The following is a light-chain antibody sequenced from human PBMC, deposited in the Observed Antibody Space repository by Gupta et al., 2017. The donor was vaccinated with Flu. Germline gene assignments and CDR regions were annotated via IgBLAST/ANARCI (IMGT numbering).Light chain of an antibody. CDR2: DDS. Sequence: SYVLTQPPSVSVAPGQTARITCGGNNIGSKSVHWYQQQPGQAPVLVVYDDSDRPSGIPERFSGSNSGNTATLTISRAEAGDEADYSCQVWDTSSDHWLFGGGTKLTVL. J-gene: IGLJ3*02. V-gene: IGLV3-21*02. CDR3: QVWDTSSDHWL. CDR1: NIGSKS.